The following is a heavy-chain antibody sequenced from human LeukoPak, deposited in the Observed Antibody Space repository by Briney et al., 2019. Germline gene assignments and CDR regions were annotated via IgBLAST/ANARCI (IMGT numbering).Heavy chain of an antibody. D-gene: IGHD6-19*01. CDR3: ARGPRWSSGWYVNYYYGMDV. CDR1: GYTFTGYY. Sequence: ASVTVSCKASGYTFTGYYMHWVRQAPGQGLEWMGWINPNSGGTNYAQKFQGWVTMTRDTSISTAYMELSRLRSDDTAVYYCARGPRWSSGWYVNYYYGMDVWGQGTTVTVSS. V-gene: IGHV1-2*04. CDR2: INPNSGGT. J-gene: IGHJ6*02.